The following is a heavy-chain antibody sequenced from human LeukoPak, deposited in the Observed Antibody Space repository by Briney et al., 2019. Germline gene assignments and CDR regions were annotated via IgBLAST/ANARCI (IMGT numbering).Heavy chain of an antibody. Sequence: PGGSLRLSCAASGFSFSNYGMHWVRQAPGKGLEWVATRSYDGTNEYYADSVRGRFTISRDNSKNTLYLHMNSLRAEDTAVYYCARGRNIFLTSGSFDYWGQGTLATVSS. CDR2: RSYDGTNE. V-gene: IGHV3-30-3*01. J-gene: IGHJ4*02. D-gene: IGHD2-8*01. CDR1: GFSFSNYG. CDR3: ARGRNIFLTSGSFDY.